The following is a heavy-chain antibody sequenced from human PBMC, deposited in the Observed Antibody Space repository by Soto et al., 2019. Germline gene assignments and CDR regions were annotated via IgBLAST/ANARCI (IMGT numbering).Heavy chain of an antibody. CDR2: IYYSGST. J-gene: IGHJ4*02. Sequence: NPSETLSLTCTVSGGSISSYYWSWIRQPPGKGLEWIGYIYYSGSTNYNPSLKSRVTISVDTSKNQFSLKLSSVTAADTAVYYCARVKVGARYFDYWGQGTLVTVSS. V-gene: IGHV4-59*01. CDR1: GGSISSYY. D-gene: IGHD1-26*01. CDR3: ARVKVGARYFDY.